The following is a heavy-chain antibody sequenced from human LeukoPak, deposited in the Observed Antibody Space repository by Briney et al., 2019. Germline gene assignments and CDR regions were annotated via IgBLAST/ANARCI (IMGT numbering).Heavy chain of an antibody. Sequence: SETLSLTCTVSGGSISSSSYYWGWIRQPPGKGLEWIGSIYYSGSTYYNPSLKSRVTISVDTSKNQFSLKLSSVTAADTAVYYCARDPRITIFGVVIDYMDVWGKGTTVTVSS. D-gene: IGHD3-3*01. V-gene: IGHV4-39*02. CDR1: GGSISSSSYY. CDR2: IYYSGST. J-gene: IGHJ6*03. CDR3: ARDPRITIFGVVIDYMDV.